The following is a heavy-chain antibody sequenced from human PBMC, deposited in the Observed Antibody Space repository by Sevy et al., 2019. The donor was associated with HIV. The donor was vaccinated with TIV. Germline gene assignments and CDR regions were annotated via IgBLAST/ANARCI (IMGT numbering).Heavy chain of an antibody. CDR1: GFTFSSFG. Sequence: GGSLRLSCAASGFTFSSFGMHWVRQAPGKGLEWVSFISYDGSNKKYADSVKGRLTVSRDKSKNTLYLQMNSLRAEDTAVYYCAKDLDYFDNRAGPSSLIYNYYYGLEDWGPGTTVTVSS. CDR3: AKDLDYFDNRAGPSSLIYNYYYGLED. V-gene: IGHV3-30*18. D-gene: IGHD3-22*01. CDR2: ISYDGSNK. J-gene: IGHJ6*02.